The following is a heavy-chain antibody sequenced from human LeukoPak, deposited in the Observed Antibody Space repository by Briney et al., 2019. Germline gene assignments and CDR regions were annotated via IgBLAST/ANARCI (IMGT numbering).Heavy chain of an antibody. D-gene: IGHD1-1*01. CDR3: ANPPLEPPFDY. Sequence: GGSLILSCAASGFTFSSYAMSWVRQAPGKGLEWVSAISGSGGSTYYADSVKGRFTISRDNSKNTLYLQMNSLRAEDTAVYYCANPPLEPPFDYWGQGTRVTVSS. CDR1: GFTFSSYA. V-gene: IGHV3-23*01. J-gene: IGHJ4*02. CDR2: ISGSGGST.